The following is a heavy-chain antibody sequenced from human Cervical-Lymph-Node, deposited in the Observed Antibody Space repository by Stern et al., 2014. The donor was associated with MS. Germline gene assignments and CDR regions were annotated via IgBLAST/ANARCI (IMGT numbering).Heavy chain of an antibody. J-gene: IGHJ4*02. CDR3: ANRDMGYTYGRHDY. Sequence: VHLVESGAEVKKPGASVTVSCKVSGGTFNNHVISWVRQAPGQGLEWMGVLIPLFGTPDYARKFQGRLTITPDKSTGQAHMVLTNLNYEDAAMYYCANRDMGYTYGRHDYWGQGTLVTVSS. CDR2: LIPLFGTP. V-gene: IGHV1-69*06. CDR1: GGTFNNHV. D-gene: IGHD5-18*01.